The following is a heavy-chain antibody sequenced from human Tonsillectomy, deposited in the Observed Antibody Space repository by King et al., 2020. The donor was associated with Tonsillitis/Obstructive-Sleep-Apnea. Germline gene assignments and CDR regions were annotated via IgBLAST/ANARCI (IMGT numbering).Heavy chain of an antibody. D-gene: IGHD6-13*01. CDR3: ATPPPYSSPDF. CDR1: GYSFTSYW. J-gene: IGHJ4*02. V-gene: IGHV5-51*03. Sequence: VQLVESGAEVKKPGESLKISCKGSGYSFTSYWIGWVRQMPGKGLEWMWIIYPCDSDTRYNPSFQGQVTISVDKSISTAFLQWSSLSASDTAMYYCATPPPYSSPDFRGQGTLVTVSS. CDR2: IYPCDSDT.